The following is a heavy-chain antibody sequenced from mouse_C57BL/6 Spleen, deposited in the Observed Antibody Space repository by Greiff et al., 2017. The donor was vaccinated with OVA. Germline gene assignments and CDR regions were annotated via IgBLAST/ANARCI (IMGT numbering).Heavy chain of an antibody. CDR3: ARIYGSSLLDY. V-gene: IGHV3-6*01. Sequence: EVQLQQSGPGLVKPSQSLSLTCSVTGYSITSGYYWNWIRQFPGNKLEWMGYISYDGSNNYNPSLKNRISITRDTSKNQFFLKLNSVTTEDTATYYCARIYGSSLLDYWGQGTTLTVSS. CDR2: ISYDGSN. D-gene: IGHD1-1*01. CDR1: GYSITSGYY. J-gene: IGHJ2*01.